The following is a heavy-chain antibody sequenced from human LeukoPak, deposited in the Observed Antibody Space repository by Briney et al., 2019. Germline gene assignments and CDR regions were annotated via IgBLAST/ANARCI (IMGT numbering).Heavy chain of an antibody. V-gene: IGHV3-23*01. CDR1: GFTFSSYA. D-gene: IGHD3-22*01. Sequence: GVSLRLSCAASGFTFSSYAMSWVRQAPGKRLEWVSAISGSGGSTYYADSVKGRFTISRDNSKNTLYLQMNSLRAEDTAVYYCAKVSYYDIGRSNFDYWGQGTLVTVSS. CDR3: AKVSYYDIGRSNFDY. J-gene: IGHJ4*02. CDR2: ISGSGGST.